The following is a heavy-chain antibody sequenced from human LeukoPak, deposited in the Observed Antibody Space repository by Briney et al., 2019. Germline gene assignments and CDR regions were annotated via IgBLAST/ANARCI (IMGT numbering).Heavy chain of an antibody. CDR3: ARGLWATINY. CDR1: GGSISSGSDY. CDR2: IYTSGST. Sequence: SSETLSVTCTVSGGSISSGSDYWSWIRQPAGKGLEWIGRIYTSGSTNYNPSLKSRVTISVDTSKNQFSLKLSSVTAADTAVYYCARGLWATINYWGQGTLVTVSS. D-gene: IGHD5-24*01. J-gene: IGHJ4*02. V-gene: IGHV4-61*02.